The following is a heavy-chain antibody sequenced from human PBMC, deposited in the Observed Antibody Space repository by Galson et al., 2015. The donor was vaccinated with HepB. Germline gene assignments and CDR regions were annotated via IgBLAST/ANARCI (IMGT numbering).Heavy chain of an antibody. J-gene: IGHJ2*01. CDR1: GFTFSSYA. CDR3: AKVFHRETGYYMSSDWYFDL. D-gene: IGHD3-9*01. CDR2: ISGSGGST. Sequence: SLRLSCAASGFTFSSYAMSWVRQAPGKGLEWVSAISGSGGSTYYADSVKGRFTISRDNSKNTLYLQMNSLRAEDTAVYYCAKVFHRETGYYMSSDWYFDLWGRGTLVTVSS. V-gene: IGHV3-23*01.